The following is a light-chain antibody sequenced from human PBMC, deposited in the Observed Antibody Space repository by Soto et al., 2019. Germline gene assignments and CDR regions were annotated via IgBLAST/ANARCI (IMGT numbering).Light chain of an antibody. CDR2: GAS. CDR1: QSVSRY. CDR3: QQYGSSPPT. J-gene: IGKJ1*01. V-gene: IGKV3-20*01. Sequence: PGERATLSCRASQSVSRYLAWYQQKPGQGPRLLIYGASSRATGTPDRFSGSGSGTDFTLTINRLEPEDFALYYCQQYGSSPPTFGQGTKVDIK.